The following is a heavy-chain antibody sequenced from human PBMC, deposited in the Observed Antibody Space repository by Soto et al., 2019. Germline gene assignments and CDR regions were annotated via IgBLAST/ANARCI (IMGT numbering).Heavy chain of an antibody. CDR1: GFTFSSYA. J-gene: IGHJ6*02. D-gene: IGHD3-16*01. CDR2: ISGSGWST. Sequence: GSLRLSCAASGFTFSSYAMSWVRQAPGKGLEWVSAISGSGWSTYYADSVKGRFTISRENSKNTLYLQMNSLRAEDKAVYYCLGEYYYYGIDVWGQGTTVTVSS. CDR3: LGEYYYYGIDV. V-gene: IGHV3-23*01.